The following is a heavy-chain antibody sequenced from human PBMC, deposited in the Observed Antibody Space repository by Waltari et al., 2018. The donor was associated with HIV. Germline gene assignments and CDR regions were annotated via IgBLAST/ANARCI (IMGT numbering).Heavy chain of an antibody. Sequence: QVQLQESGPGLVKPSETLSLTCTVSGGSISSYYWSWIRQPPGKGLEWIGYIYYSGSTNYNPSLKSRVTISVDTSKNQFSLKLSSVTAADTAVYYCARDRLVDYGGAYYYYGMDVWGQGTTVTVSS. D-gene: IGHD4-17*01. CDR3: ARDRLVDYGGAYYYYGMDV. J-gene: IGHJ6*02. CDR1: GGSISSYY. CDR2: IYYSGST. V-gene: IGHV4-59*01.